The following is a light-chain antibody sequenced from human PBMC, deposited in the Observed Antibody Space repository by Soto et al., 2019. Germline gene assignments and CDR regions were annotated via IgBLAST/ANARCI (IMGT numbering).Light chain of an antibody. CDR1: SSNIGAGYD. J-gene: IGLJ2*01. CDR3: QSYDSSLTNWRI. CDR2: GLN. Sequence: QSVLTQPPSVSGAPGQRVIISCSGSSSNIGAGYDVQWYQQVPGAAPKLLIFGLNSRPAGVPDRFSASRSGTSASLAISGLQVEDKADYYSQSYDSSLTNWRIFRGGTKLTVL. V-gene: IGLV1-40*01.